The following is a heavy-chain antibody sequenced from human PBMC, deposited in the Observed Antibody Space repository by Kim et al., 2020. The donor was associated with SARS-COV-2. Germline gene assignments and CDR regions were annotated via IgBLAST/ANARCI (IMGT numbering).Heavy chain of an antibody. CDR2: IYDSGRT. Sequence: SETLSLTCAVSGGSISSSKWWSWVRQPPGKGLEWIGEIYDSGRTNYNPSLERRVTLSIDKPKNQFSLKLNSVTAADTAVYYCARGESLVADDFFFAQWGQGTLVTVSS. D-gene: IGHD3-10*01. V-gene: IGHV4-4*02. CDR1: GGSISSSKW. J-gene: IGHJ4*02. CDR3: ARGESLVADDFFFAQ.